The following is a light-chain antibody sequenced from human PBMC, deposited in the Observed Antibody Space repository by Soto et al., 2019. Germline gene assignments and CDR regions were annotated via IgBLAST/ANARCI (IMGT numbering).Light chain of an antibody. J-gene: IGKJ2*01. CDR1: QSVLYSSNHKNY. Sequence: DIVMTQSPDSLAVSLGERASINCKSSQSVLYSSNHKNYFAWYQHKPGQPPKLLMYWASTRVPGVPDRFSGSGSGTDFTLTISSLQAEDVAVYYCQLYYSTPYTFGQGTKLEIK. V-gene: IGKV4-1*01. CDR2: WAS. CDR3: QLYYSTPYT.